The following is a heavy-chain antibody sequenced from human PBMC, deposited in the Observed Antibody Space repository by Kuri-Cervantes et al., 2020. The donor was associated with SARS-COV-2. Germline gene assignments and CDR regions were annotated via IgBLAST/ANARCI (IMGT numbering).Heavy chain of an antibody. Sequence: GESLKISCAASGFTFSGSAMHWVRQAPGKGLEWVGRIRSKANSYATAYAASVKGRFTISRDDSKNTAYLQMNSLRAEDTAVYYCARDVGDSYGMDVWGQGTTVTVSS. V-gene: IGHV3-73*01. D-gene: IGHD3-10*02. CDR2: IRSKANSYAT. CDR3: ARDVGDSYGMDV. CDR1: GFTFSGSA. J-gene: IGHJ6*02.